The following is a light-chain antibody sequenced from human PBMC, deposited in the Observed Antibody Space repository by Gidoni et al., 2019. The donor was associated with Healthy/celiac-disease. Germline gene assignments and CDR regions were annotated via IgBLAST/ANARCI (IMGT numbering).Light chain of an antibody. J-gene: IGKJ4*01. V-gene: IGKV3-11*01. CDR3: QQRSNWPLT. CDR1: QSVSSY. CDR2: EAS. Sequence: EIVLTQSPATLSLSPGDRATLSCRASQSVSSYLAWYQQKPGQAPRLLIYEASNRATGIPARFSGSGSGTDFTLTISSLEPEDFAVYYCQQRSNWPLTFGGGTKVEIK.